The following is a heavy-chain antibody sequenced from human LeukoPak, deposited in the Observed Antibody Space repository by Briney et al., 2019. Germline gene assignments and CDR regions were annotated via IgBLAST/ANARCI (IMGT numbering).Heavy chain of an antibody. D-gene: IGHD3-9*01. CDR1: GYTFTSYD. V-gene: IGHV1-8*01. CDR2: MNPKTAKA. Sequence: ASVTVSCTASGYTFTSYDITWVRQATGQGLEWMGWMNPKTAKAGYAQKFQGRVTMNSNASISTDYMELSSLRSEDTAVYYCARVARRTYDWLSRPDYFDYWGQGTLVTVSS. CDR3: ARVARRTYDWLSRPDYFDY. J-gene: IGHJ4*02.